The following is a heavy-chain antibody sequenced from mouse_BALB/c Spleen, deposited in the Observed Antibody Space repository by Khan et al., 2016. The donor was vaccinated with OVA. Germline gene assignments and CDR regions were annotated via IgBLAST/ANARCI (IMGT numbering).Heavy chain of an antibody. J-gene: IGHJ3*01. Sequence: QVQLQQPGAELVKPGTSVKLSCKASGYTFTSYDINWVRPRPEQGLDWIGWIFPGDGSTKYNEKFKGKATLTTDKSSSTAYMQLSRLTSEDSAVYFCARGGYGGFAYWGQGTLVTVSA. CDR1: GYTFTSYD. CDR2: IFPGDGST. CDR3: ARGGYGGFAY. D-gene: IGHD2-14*01. V-gene: IGHV1-85*01.